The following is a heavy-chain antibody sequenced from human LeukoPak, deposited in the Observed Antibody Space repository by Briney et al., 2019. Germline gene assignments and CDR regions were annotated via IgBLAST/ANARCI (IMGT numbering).Heavy chain of an antibody. V-gene: IGHV3-23*01. CDR3: AKGGFYYDSSGYYPNDY. CDR1: GFTFSSYG. Sequence: GGSLRLSCAASGFTFSSYGMSWVRQAPGKGLERVSAISGSGGSTYYADSVQRRFTISTDNSKNTLYLQMNSRRAEDRAVYYCAKGGFYYDSSGYYPNDYWGQGTLVTVSS. D-gene: IGHD3-22*01. CDR2: ISGSGGST. J-gene: IGHJ4*02.